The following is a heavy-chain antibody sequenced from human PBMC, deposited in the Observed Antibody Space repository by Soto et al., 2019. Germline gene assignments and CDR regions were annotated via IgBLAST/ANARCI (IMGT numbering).Heavy chain of an antibody. J-gene: IGHJ5*02. V-gene: IGHV1-69*13. CDR2: IIPMFGTA. CDR1: GGTFSTFG. D-gene: IGHD3-22*01. CDR3: AREVDSGYYVRWFDH. Sequence: SVKVSCKASGGTFSTFGINWVRQAPGQGVEWMGGIIPMFGTATYAQKLQDRATITADESTSTVYMELSSLRSEDTAVYYCAREVDSGYYVRWFDHWGQGTLVTVSS.